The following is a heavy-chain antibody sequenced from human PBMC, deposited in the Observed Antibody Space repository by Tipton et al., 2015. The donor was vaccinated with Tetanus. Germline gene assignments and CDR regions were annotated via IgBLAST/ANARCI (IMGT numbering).Heavy chain of an antibody. CDR3: ARVFGDYVPNYFEF. CDR1: GFTFHESD. Sequence: SLRLSCAASGFTFHESDMSWIRQAPGKGLEWVSYISTNGYTIHYADAVKGRFTISRDNGQNSLHLQMTSLRAEDTAVYYCARVFGDYVPNYFEFWGQGTLVSVSS. J-gene: IGHJ1*01. V-gene: IGHV3-11*01. CDR2: ISTNGYTI. D-gene: IGHD4-17*01.